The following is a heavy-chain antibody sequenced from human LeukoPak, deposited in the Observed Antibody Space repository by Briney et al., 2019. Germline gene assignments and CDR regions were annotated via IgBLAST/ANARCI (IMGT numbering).Heavy chain of an antibody. D-gene: IGHD1-1*01. V-gene: IGHV3-53*01. CDR3: ARSSNWNRKYFPY. CDR1: GFSVSDSY. J-gene: IGHJ1*01. Sequence: GGSLRLSFAASGFSVSDSYMGWVRQAPGKGLEWVSVMYSGGTTYYGDSVKGRFTISRDNPNNMLYLQMNSLRVEDTAVYYCARSSNWNRKYFPYWGQGTLVTVSS. CDR2: MYSGGTT.